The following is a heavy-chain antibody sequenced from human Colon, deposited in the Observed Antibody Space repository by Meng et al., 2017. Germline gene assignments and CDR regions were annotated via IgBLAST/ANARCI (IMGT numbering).Heavy chain of an antibody. CDR3: ARVPWSTGWWAY. V-gene: IGHV4-39*07. Sequence: SETLSLTCTVSGDSISSSNYYWGWIRQTPGQGLEWIGTVYNSGSTYYNPSLKSRVTISVDTSKNQFSLQLSSMTVSDTSMYYCARVPWSTGWWAYWGQGTLVTVSS. D-gene: IGHD6-19*01. CDR2: VYNSGST. J-gene: IGHJ4*02. CDR1: GDSISSSNYY.